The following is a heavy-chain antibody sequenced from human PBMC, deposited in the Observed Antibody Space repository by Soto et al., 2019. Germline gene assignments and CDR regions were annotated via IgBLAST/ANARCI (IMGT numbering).Heavy chain of an antibody. CDR2: IYYSGST. D-gene: IGHD6-13*01. CDR1: GGSISSSSYY. Sequence: QLQLQESGPGLVKPSETLSLTCTVSGGSISSSSYYWGWIRQPPGKGLEWIGSIYYSGSTYYNPSLKSRVTISVDTSKNQFSLKLSSVTAADTAVYYCARPIAAAGTGFQVWGQGTLVTVSS. V-gene: IGHV4-39*01. CDR3: ARPIAAAGTGFQV. J-gene: IGHJ4*02.